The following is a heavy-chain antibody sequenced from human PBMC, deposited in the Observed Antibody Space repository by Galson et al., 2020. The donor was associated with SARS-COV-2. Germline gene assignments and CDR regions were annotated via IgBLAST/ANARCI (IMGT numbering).Heavy chain of an antibody. CDR3: ARATGSSSWYWVFDI. CDR1: GYTFTTYY. Sequence: ASVKVSCKASGYTFTTYYMHWVRQAPGQGLDWMGIINPSGGDTTYAQKFQGRVTVTRDTSTSTVQMELSSLTSEDTAVYYCARATGSSSWYWVFDIWGQGTMVTVSS. D-gene: IGHD6-13*01. V-gene: IGHV1-46*01. CDR2: INPSGGDT. J-gene: IGHJ3*02.